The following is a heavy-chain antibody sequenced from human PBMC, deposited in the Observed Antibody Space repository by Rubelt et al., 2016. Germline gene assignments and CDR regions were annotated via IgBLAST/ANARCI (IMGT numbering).Heavy chain of an antibody. D-gene: IGHD2-15*01. CDR2: IYWNDDK. Sequence: QITLKESGPTLVKPTQTLTLTCTFPGFSLSTSGVGVGWIRQPPGKALEWLALIYWNDDKRYSPSLKRRPTITKDTSKNQVVLTMTGMVPVYMATYYCSHSGYCSGGRCYCGRFDPWGQVTLGTVSS. V-gene: IGHV2-5*01. J-gene: IGHJ5*02. CDR3: SHSGYCSGGRCYCGRFDP. CDR1: GFSLSTSGVG.